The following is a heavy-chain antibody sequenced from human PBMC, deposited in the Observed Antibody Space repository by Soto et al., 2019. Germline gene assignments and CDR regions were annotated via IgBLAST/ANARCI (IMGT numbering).Heavy chain of an antibody. CDR2: IYRSGDP. CDR3: TRQDADYRFDY. CDR1: GDSLNSAPYY. D-gene: IGHD4-17*01. Sequence: QVQLKESGPGLVKPSETLSLTCTVSGDSLNSAPYYWGWIRQSPGKGLEWIASIYRSGDPYYNPYLNIRLTISLASSKNQFFLKVNSMTAADTALYYCTRQDADYRFDYWGPGTVVTVSS. V-gene: IGHV4-39*01. J-gene: IGHJ4*02.